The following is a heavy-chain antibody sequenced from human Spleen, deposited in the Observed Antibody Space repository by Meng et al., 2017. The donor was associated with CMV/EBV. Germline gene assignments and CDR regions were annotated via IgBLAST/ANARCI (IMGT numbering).Heavy chain of an antibody. CDR3: AKVPVAGAGKADY. Sequence: GESLKISCAASGFTFSSYSMNWVRQAPGKGLEWVSSFSSGSNYIYYIDSVKGRFTISRDNAKNSLYLQMDSLRAEDTAVYYCAKVPVAGAGKADYWGQGTLVTVSS. CDR2: FSSGSNYI. V-gene: IGHV3-21*01. J-gene: IGHJ4*02. CDR1: GFTFSSYS. D-gene: IGHD6-13*01.